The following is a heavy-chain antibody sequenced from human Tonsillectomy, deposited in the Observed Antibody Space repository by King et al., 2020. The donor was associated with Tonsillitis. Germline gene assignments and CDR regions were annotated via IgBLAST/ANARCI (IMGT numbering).Heavy chain of an antibody. Sequence: QLVQSGVEVKKPGASVKVSCKASGYTFSRYGVSWVRQAPGQGLEWMGWISAYTGDTNYAQKFQGRVTMTTDKSTSTAYMDLRSLRSDDTAVYYCARAFYYDFWSGVEVVGSPYASDIWGQGTMVTVSS. CDR3: ARAFYYDFWSGVEVVGSPYASDI. J-gene: IGHJ3*02. D-gene: IGHD3-3*01. V-gene: IGHV1-18*01. CDR1: GYTFSRYG. CDR2: ISAYTGDT.